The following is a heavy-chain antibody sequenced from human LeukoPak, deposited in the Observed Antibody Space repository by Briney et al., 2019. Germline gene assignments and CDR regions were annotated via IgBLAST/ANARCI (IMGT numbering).Heavy chain of an antibody. CDR3: ARDTAGYDS. V-gene: IGHV3-7*01. J-gene: IGHJ5*01. D-gene: IGHD5-18*01. CDR1: GVTFNKFW. Sequence: PGGSLRLSCAASGVTFNKFWMSWVRQTPGKGLEWVANIKEDGTKKYYADSVKGRFTISRDNAENSLYLQMNSLRAEDTAVYYCARDTAGYDSWGQGILVTVSS. CDR2: IKEDGTKK.